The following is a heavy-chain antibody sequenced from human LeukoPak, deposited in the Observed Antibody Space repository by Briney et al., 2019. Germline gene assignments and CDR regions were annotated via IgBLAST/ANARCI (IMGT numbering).Heavy chain of an antibody. Sequence: PGGSLRLSCAASGFTFSSYVMTWVPQAPGKGLEWVSAISGSGSSTYYADSVKGRFTISRDNAKNTLYLQMNSLRAEDTAVYYCARENSFSGWYYFDYWGQGTLVTVSS. CDR1: GFTFSSYV. D-gene: IGHD6-19*01. V-gene: IGHV3-23*01. J-gene: IGHJ4*02. CDR2: ISGSGSST. CDR3: ARENSFSGWYYFDY.